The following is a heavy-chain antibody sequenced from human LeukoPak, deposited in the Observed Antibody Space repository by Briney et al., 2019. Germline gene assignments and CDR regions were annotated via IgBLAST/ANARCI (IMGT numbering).Heavy chain of an antibody. CDR1: GGSISSSSYY. J-gene: IGHJ4*02. Sequence: SETLSLTCTVSGGSISSSSYYWGWIRQPPGKGLEWIGSIYYSGSTYYNPSLKSRVTISVDTSKNQFSLKLSSVTAADTAVYYCARIAARPRDYFDYWGQATLVTVSS. D-gene: IGHD6-6*01. V-gene: IGHV4-39*07. CDR2: IYYSGST. CDR3: ARIAARPRDYFDY.